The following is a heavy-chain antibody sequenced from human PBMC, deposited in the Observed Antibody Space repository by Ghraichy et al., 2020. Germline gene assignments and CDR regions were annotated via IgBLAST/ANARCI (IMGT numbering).Heavy chain of an antibody. CDR1: GGSISSYY. V-gene: IGHV4-4*07. D-gene: IGHD6-19*01. Sequence: SQTLSLTCTVSGGSISSYYWIWIRQPAGKGLEWIGRIYTSGSTNYNPSLKSRVTMSVDTSKNQFSLKLSSVTAADTAVYYCARDDGSSGWYWFDPWGQGTLVTVSS. J-gene: IGHJ5*02. CDR3: ARDDGSSGWYWFDP. CDR2: IYTSGST.